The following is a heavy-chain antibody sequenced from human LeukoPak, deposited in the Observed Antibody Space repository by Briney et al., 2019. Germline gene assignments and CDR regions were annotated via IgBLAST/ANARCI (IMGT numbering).Heavy chain of an antibody. V-gene: IGHV4-61*02. CDR2: IYTSGST. CDR3: ARQNWFLLDY. D-gene: IGHD3-9*01. J-gene: IGHJ4*02. CDR1: GGSISSGSYY. Sequence: SETLSLTCTVSGGSISSGSYYWSWIRQPAGKGLEWIGRIYTSGSTNYNPSLKSRVTISVDTSKNQFSLKLSSVTAADTAVYYCARQNWFLLDYWGQGTLVTVSS.